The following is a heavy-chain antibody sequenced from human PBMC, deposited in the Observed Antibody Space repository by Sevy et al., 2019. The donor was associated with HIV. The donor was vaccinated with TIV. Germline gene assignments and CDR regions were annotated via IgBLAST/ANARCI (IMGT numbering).Heavy chain of an antibody. CDR2: IYSGDST. V-gene: IGHV3-53*01. Sequence: GGSLRLSCAASGFSVSNSYMSWVRQAPGKGLQWVSVIYSGDSTYYADSVKGLFTISRDNSKNTLYLQMNSVRAEDTAVYYCARLSVYYYDSSGYYTTGHAFDIWGQWTMVTVSS. CDR1: GFSVSNSY. CDR3: ARLSVYYYDSSGYYTTGHAFDI. J-gene: IGHJ3*02. D-gene: IGHD3-22*01.